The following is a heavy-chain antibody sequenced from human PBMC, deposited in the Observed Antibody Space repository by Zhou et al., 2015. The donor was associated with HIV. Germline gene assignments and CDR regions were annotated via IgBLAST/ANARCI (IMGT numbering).Heavy chain of an antibody. CDR1: GGTFSSYA. D-gene: IGHD3-10*01. Sequence: QVQLVQSGAEVKKPGSSVKVSCKASGGTFSSYAITWVRQAPGQGLEWMGGIIPIVNTDKLRTEVPGRVTITADESTSAAYMELSRLRSEDTGVYYCARDRSSGFGEVWATYYYGMDVVGPKGPRSPSPQ. V-gene: IGHV1-69*12. CDR2: IIPIVNTD. J-gene: IGHJ6*01. CDR3: ARDRSSGFGEVWATYYYGMDV.